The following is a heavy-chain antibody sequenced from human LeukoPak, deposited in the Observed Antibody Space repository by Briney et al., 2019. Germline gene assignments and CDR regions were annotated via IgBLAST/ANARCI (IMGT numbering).Heavy chain of an antibody. D-gene: IGHD2-2*03. V-gene: IGHV4-38-2*02. CDR3: ARLLRVGYCSTTTCNWFDP. CDR2: IYHSGST. CDR1: GYSISSGYY. J-gene: IGHJ5*02. Sequence: SETLSLTCTVSGYSISSGYYWGWIRQPPGKGLEWIGSIYHSGSTYYSPSLKSRVTISVDTSKNQFSLKLSSVTAADTAVYYCARLLRVGYCSTTTCNWFDPWGQGTLVTVSS.